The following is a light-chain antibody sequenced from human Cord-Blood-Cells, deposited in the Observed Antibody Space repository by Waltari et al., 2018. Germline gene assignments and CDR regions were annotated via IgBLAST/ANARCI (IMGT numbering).Light chain of an antibody. CDR2: EGS. CDR1: SSDVGRYNL. Sequence: QSALTQPASVSGSPGQSITISCTGTSSDVGRYNLVSWYQQHPGKAPKLMIYEGSKRPSGVSNRLSGSKSGNTASLTISGLQAEDEADYYCCSYAGSVVFGGGTKLTVL. CDR3: CSYAGSVV. V-gene: IGLV2-23*01. J-gene: IGLJ2*01.